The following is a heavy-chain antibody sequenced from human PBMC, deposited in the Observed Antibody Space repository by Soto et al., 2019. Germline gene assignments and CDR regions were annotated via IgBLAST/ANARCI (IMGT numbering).Heavy chain of an antibody. V-gene: IGHV1-3*05. J-gene: IGHJ4*02. D-gene: IGHD6-19*01. CDR2: INAGNGNT. CDR3: ARLLGIAVADY. CDR1: GYTFTSYA. Sequence: QVQLVQSGAEEKKPGASVKVSCKASGYTFTSYAMHWVRQAPGQRLEWMGWINAGNGNTKYSQKFQGRVTITRDTSASTAYMALSSLRSEDTAVYCCARLLGIAVADYWGQGTLVTVSS.